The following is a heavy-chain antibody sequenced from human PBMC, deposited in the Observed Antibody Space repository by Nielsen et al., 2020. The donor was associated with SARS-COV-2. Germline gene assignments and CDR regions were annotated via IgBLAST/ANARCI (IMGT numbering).Heavy chain of an antibody. Sequence: GESLNISCAASGFSVSSHDMNWVRQAPGKGLQWVSLIYSDGSTKYADSVKGRFTISRDNSRNTVYLQMNSLRPEDTAVYYCAREFALRDTAYFDYWGQGTLVTVSS. D-gene: IGHD5-18*01. CDR1: GFSVSSHD. V-gene: IGHV3-53*01. J-gene: IGHJ4*02. CDR2: IYSDGST. CDR3: AREFALRDTAYFDY.